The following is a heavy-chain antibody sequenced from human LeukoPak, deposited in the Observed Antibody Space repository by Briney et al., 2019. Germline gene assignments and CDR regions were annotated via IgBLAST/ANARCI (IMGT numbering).Heavy chain of an antibody. Sequence: ASVKVSCKASGYTSTSYYMHWVRQAPGQGLEWMGIINPSGGSTSYAQKFQGRVTMTRDMSTSTVYMELSSLRSEDTAVYYCARDLIKSPPGGTFDYWGQGTLVTVSS. V-gene: IGHV1-46*01. CDR3: ARDLIKSPPGGTFDY. CDR1: GYTSTSYY. D-gene: IGHD3-16*01. CDR2: INPSGGST. J-gene: IGHJ4*02.